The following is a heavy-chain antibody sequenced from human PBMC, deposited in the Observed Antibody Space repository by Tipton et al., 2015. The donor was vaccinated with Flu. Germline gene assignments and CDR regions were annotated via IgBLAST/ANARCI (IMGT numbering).Heavy chain of an antibody. J-gene: IGHJ4*02. CDR1: GGSISSGGYS. CDR2: IYYIGST. D-gene: IGHD3-10*01. CDR3: ARSTYYYGSGSSDY. Sequence: TLSLTCTVSGGSISSGGYSWSWIRQHPGKGLEWIGHIYYIGSTNYNPSLKSRVTISVDTSKNQFSLKLSSVTAADTAVYYCARSTYYYGSGSSDYWGQGTLVTVSS. V-gene: IGHV4-31*03.